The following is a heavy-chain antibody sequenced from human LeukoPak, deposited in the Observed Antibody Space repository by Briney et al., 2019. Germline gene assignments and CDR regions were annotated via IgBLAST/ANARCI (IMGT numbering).Heavy chain of an antibody. V-gene: IGHV3-53*05. CDR3: ARDEEHNPLVH. CDR1: GFTVSSNY. D-gene: IGHD1/OR15-1a*01. Sequence: GGSLRLSCAASGFTVSSNYMSWVRQARGKGLEWVSVIYSGGSTYYADSVKGRYTISRDNSKNTLYLQMNSLRSDDTAVYYCARDEEHNPLVHWGQGTLVTVSS. J-gene: IGHJ4*02. CDR2: IYSGGST.